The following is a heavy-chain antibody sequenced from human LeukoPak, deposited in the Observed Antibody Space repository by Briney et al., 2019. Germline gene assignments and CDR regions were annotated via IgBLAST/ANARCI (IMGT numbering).Heavy chain of an antibody. D-gene: IGHD2-15*01. V-gene: IGHV3-11*01. J-gene: IGHJ4*02. Sequence: GGSLRLSCAASGFTFSDYYMSWIRQAPGKGLEWVSYISSSGSTTTYADSVEGRFTISRDNAKYSLYLQMNSLRAYDTAVYYCARAVVSTLVVPPGFDYWGQGTLVTVSS. CDR1: GFTFSDYY. CDR2: ISSSGSTT. CDR3: ARAVVSTLVVPPGFDY.